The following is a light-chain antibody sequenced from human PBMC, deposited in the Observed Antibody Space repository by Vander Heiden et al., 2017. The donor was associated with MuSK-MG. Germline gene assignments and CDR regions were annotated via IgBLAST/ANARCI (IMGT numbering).Light chain of an antibody. CDR1: QGISPW. J-gene: IGKJ1*01. Sequence: DIQMTQSPSTLSASVGDRVTITCRASQGISPWLAWYQQKPGKAPKLLIYDVSNLESGVPSRFSGSGYGTEFTLTISSLQPDDFATYYCQQYVSYSAWTFGQGTKVESK. CDR2: DVS. V-gene: IGKV1-5*01. CDR3: QQYVSYSAWT.